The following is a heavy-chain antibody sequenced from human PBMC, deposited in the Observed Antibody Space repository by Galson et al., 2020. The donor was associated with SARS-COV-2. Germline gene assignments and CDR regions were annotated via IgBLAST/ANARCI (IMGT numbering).Heavy chain of an antibody. V-gene: IGHV1-69*01. D-gene: IGHD2-21*02. Sequence: KISCKPSGGSFSTYPISWVRLAPGQGLEWLGGIIPIFGTPDYARKFQGRLTITADEATSTAYMELSSLRSEDTAMYDCARGEDCGGDCAVYYLDHWGQGTLVTVSS. CDR2: IIPIFGTP. CDR3: ARGEDCGGDCAVYYLDH. CDR1: GGSFSTYP. J-gene: IGHJ4*02.